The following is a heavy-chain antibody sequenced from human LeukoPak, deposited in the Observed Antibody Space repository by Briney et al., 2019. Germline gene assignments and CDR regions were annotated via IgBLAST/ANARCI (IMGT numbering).Heavy chain of an antibody. J-gene: IGHJ4*02. CDR3: AKEGQYSSSWYLGY. V-gene: IGHV7-4-1*02. CDR1: GYTFTTYA. CDR2: INTNTGNP. D-gene: IGHD6-13*01. Sequence: ASVKVSCKASGYTFTTYAMNWVRQAPGQGLEWMGWINTNTGNPTYAQGFTGRFVFSLDISVSTAYLQISSLKAEDTAVYYCAKEGQYSSSWYLGYWGQGTLVTVSS.